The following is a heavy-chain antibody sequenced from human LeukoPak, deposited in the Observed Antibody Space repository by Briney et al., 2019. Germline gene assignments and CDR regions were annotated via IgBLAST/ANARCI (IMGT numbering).Heavy chain of an antibody. D-gene: IGHD3-22*01. V-gene: IGHV1-46*01. CDR1: GYTFTSYY. CDR3: VRVKSPYYYDSSGYYYGDWYFDL. Sequence: ASVKVSCKASGYTFTSYYMHWVRQAPGQGLEWMGIINPSGGSTSYAQKFQGRVTMTRDMSTSTVYMELSSLRSEDTAVYYCVRVKSPYYYDSSGYYYGDWYFDLWGRGTLVTVSS. J-gene: IGHJ2*01. CDR2: INPSGGST.